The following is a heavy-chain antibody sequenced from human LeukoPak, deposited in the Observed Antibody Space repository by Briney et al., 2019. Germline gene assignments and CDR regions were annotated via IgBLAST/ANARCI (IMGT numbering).Heavy chain of an antibody. D-gene: IGHD3-10*01. CDR2: INPNSGGT. V-gene: IGHV1-2*02. J-gene: IGHJ6*02. CDR1: GYTFTGYY. Sequence: ASVKVSCKASGYTFTGYYMHWVRQAPGQGLEWMGWINPNSGGTNYAQKFQGRVTVTRDTSISTAYMELSRLRSDDTAVYYCARDGTYYYGSGREDYYYGMDVWGQGTTVTVSS. CDR3: ARDGTYYYGSGREDYYYGMDV.